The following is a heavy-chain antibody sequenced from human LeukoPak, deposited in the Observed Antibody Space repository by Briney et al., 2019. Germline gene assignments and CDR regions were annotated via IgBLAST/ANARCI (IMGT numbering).Heavy chain of an antibody. CDR1: GYSFNTYW. Sequence: GESLKISCKGSGYSFNTYWIAWVRQMPGKGLEWMGIIHPADSSVTYSPPFQGQVTISADKSITTAYLQWSSLKASDTAMYYCARASWILEYWGQGTLVTVSS. J-gene: IGHJ4*02. D-gene: IGHD5-18*01. CDR3: ARASWILEY. V-gene: IGHV5-51*01. CDR2: IHPADSSV.